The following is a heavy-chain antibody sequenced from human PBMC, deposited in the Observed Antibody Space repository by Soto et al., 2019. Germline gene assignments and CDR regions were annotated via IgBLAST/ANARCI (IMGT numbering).Heavy chain of an antibody. Sequence: QVQLVQSGAEVKKPGSSVKVSCKASGGTFSSYTISWVRQAPGQGLEWMGRIIPILGIANYAQKFQGRVTITADKSTSTAYMELSRLRSEDTAVYYCARAVHDDILTGYSTLDYWGQGTLVTVSS. V-gene: IGHV1-69*02. D-gene: IGHD3-9*01. J-gene: IGHJ4*02. CDR1: GGTFSSYT. CDR2: IIPILGIA. CDR3: ARAVHDDILTGYSTLDY.